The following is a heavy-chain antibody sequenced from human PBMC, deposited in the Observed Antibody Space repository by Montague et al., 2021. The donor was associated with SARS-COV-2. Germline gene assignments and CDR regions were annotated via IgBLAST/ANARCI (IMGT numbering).Heavy chain of an antibody. CDR2: INHSGST. J-gene: IGHJ6*03. D-gene: IGHD5-18*01. V-gene: IGHV4-39*07. CDR1: GGSISSSSYY. Sequence: SETLSLTCTVSGGSISSSSYYWGWIRQPPGKGLEWIGEINHSGSTNYNPSLKSRVTISVDTSKNQFSLKLSSVTAADTAVYYCARGRGIQLWFNYYYYMDVWGKGPRSPSP. CDR3: ARGRGIQLWFNYYYYMDV.